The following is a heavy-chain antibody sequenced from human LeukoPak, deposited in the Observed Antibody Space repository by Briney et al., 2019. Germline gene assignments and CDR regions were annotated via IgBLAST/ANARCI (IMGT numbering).Heavy chain of an antibody. D-gene: IGHD3-16*01. V-gene: IGHV3-21*01. CDR3: ARLIPTLRGLDAFDI. CDR2: ISSTSSYI. J-gene: IGHJ3*02. CDR1: GFSISTYS. Sequence: PGGSLRLSCAASGFSISTYSMDWVRQAPGKGLEWVSSISSTSSYIYYADSVKGRFTISRDNAKNSLYLQMNSLRAEDTAVYYCARLIPTLRGLDAFDIWGQGTMVTVSS.